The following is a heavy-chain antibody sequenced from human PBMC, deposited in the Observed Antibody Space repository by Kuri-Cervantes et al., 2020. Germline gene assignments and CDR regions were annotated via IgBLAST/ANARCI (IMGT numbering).Heavy chain of an antibody. CDR2: ISSSSSTI. CDR1: GFTFSSYS. V-gene: IGHV3-48*01. CDR3: AKGSLWFGELLFGGFGY. J-gene: IGHJ4*02. Sequence: LKISCAASGFTFSSYSMTWVRQAPGKGLEWVSYISSSSSTIYYADSVKGRFTISRDNAKNSLYLQMNGLRAEDTALYYCAKGSLWFGELLFGGFGYWGQGTLVTVSS. D-gene: IGHD3-10*01.